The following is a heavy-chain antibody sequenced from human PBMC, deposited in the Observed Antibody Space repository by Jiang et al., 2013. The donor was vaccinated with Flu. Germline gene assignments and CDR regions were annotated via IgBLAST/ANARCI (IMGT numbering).Heavy chain of an antibody. CDR1: GYTFTSYG. V-gene: IGHV1-18*01. Sequence: GAEVKKPGASVKVSCKASGYTFTSYGISWVRQAPGQGLEWMGWISAYNGNTNYAQKLQGRVTMTTDTSTSTAYMELSSLRSEDTAVYYCATGNYYGSGSYYMYFDYWGQGTLVTVSS. CDR2: ISAYNGNT. D-gene: IGHD3-10*01. CDR3: ATGNYYGSGSYYMYFDY. J-gene: IGHJ4*02.